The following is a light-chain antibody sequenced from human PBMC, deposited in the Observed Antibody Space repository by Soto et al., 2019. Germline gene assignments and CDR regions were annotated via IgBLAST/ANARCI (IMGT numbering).Light chain of an antibody. CDR2: DVS. V-gene: IGLV2-14*01. CDR3: SSHTHTGILYV. Sequence: QSALTQPASVSGSPGQSITISCTGTSSDIGTYNYVSWYQQHSGKAPKLIISDVSNRPSGVSNRFSGSKSGNSASLTISGLQADDEADYYCSSHTHTGILYVFGTGTQLTVL. CDR1: SSDIGTYNY. J-gene: IGLJ1*01.